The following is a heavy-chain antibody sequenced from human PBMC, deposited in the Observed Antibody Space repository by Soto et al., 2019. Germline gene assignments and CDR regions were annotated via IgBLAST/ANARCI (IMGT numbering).Heavy chain of an antibody. CDR3: ARSLIAVAGTAETYYFDY. J-gene: IGHJ4*02. V-gene: IGHV6-1*01. CDR1: GDSVSSNSVA. Sequence: SQTLSLTCAISGDSVSSNSVAWTWIRLSPSRGLEWLGKTYYRSKWYYDYAVSVKSRITVNPDTSTNQFSLQLNSVTPEDTAVYFCARSLIAVAGTAETYYFDYLGQGTLVTVSS. CDR2: TYYRSKWYY. D-gene: IGHD6-19*01.